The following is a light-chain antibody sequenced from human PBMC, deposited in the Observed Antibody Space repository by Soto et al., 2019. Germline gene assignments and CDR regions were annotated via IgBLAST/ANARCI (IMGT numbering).Light chain of an antibody. J-gene: IGKJ1*01. CDR3: QTYGSSLWT. CDR2: GAS. CDR1: QSVSSSY. V-gene: IGKV3-20*01. Sequence: EIVLTQSPGTPSLSPGERATLSCRASQSVSSSYLAWYQQKPGPAPRLLIYGASSRATGIPDRFSGSGSGTDFTLTISRLETEDFAVYYCQTYGSSLWTFGQGTKVDI.